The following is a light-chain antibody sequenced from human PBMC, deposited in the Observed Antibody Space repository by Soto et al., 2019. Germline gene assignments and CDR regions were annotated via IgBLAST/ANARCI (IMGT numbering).Light chain of an antibody. J-gene: IGLJ2*01. V-gene: IGLV1-40*01. CDR1: SSNIGAGYD. Sequence: QSVLTQPPSVSGAPGQRVTISCTGSSSNIGAGYDVHWYQQLPGTAPKLLIYGNSNRPSGVPDRFSGSKSGTSASLAITGLQAEDEADYHCQSYDSSLSGLFGGGTKLTVL. CDR2: GNS. CDR3: QSYDSSLSGL.